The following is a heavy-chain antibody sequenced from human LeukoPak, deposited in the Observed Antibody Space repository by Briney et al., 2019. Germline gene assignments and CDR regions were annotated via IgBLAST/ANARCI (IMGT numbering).Heavy chain of an antibody. D-gene: IGHD1-26*01. V-gene: IGHV4-39*02. CDR3: ARDSGSSLAFDI. CDR1: GGSISTSDSF. CDR2: IYYSGST. J-gene: IGHJ3*02. Sequence: PSETLSLTCTVSGGSISTSDSFWDWMRQPPGKGPEWIGSIYYSGSTFYNPSLKSRVALSVDTSKNQFSLRLNSVTAADTAVYYCARDSGSSLAFDIWGQGTMVTVSS.